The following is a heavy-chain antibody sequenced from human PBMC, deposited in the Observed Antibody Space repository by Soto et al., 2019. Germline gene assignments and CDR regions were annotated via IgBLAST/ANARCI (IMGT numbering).Heavy chain of an antibody. CDR3: ARRRYCTNGVCYSRYWYFDL. CDR1: GGSISSSSYY. CDR2: IYYSGST. D-gene: IGHD2-8*01. V-gene: IGHV4-39*01. J-gene: IGHJ2*01. Sequence: PSETLSLTCTVSGGSISSSSYYWGWIRQPPGKGLEWIGSIYYSGSTYYNPSLKSRVTISVDTSKNQFSLKLSSVTAADTAVYYCARRRYCTNGVCYSRYWYFDLWGRGTLVTVSS.